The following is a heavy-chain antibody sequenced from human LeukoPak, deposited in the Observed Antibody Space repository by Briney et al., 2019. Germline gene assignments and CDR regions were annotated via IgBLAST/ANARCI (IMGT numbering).Heavy chain of an antibody. CDR2: INWNGGST. CDR1: GFTFDDYG. D-gene: IGHD6-19*01. V-gene: IGHV3-20*04. J-gene: IGHJ4*02. CDR3: ARAIMTDSSGCSY. Sequence: GGSLRLSCAASGFTFDDYGMSWVRQAPGKGLEWVSRINWNGGSTGYAESVKGRFTISRDNAKNSLYLQINSPRAEDTALYYCARAIMTDSSGCSYWGQGTLVTVSS.